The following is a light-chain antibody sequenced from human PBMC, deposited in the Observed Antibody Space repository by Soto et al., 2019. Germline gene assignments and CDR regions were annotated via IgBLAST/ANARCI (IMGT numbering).Light chain of an antibody. Sequence: EIVMTQSTATLSVSPGERATFSCRASQSLSTNLAWYQQKPGQAPRLLIYGASTRATGIPTRFSGSGSGTEFTLTISSLQSEDFAVFFCQQYNNWPRTFGQGTKVEIK. CDR1: QSLSTN. J-gene: IGKJ1*01. CDR2: GAS. V-gene: IGKV3-15*01. CDR3: QQYNNWPRT.